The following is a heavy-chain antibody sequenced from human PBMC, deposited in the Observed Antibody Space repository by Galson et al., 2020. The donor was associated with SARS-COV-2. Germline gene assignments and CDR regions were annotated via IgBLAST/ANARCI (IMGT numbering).Heavy chain of an antibody. CDR1: GATFSSYA. CDR2: TITIFGTA. CDR3: ARDLYYYDGSGYYSDAFDI. Sequence: SCTASGATFSSYAISWVRHAPGQGLEWMGRTITIFGTANYAQKFQGRVTITADKSTSTAYMELSSLRSEDTAVYYCARDLYYYDGSGYYSDAFDIWGQGTMVTVSS. V-gene: IGHV1-69*06. D-gene: IGHD3-22*01. J-gene: IGHJ3*02.